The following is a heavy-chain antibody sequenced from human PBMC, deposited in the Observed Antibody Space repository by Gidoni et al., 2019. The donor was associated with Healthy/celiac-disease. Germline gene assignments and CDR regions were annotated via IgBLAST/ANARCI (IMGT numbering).Heavy chain of an antibody. CDR3: AGLAAGGLDY. CDR2: ISSSSSNI. Sequence: EAQLVASGGGLVQPGGPLRLSCAASGSTFSSYSMTWVRQPPGKGLEWVSAISSSSSNIYYADSMKGRFTISRENAKNSLYLQMNGLGAEETAVYYCAGLAAGGLDYWGQGTLVTVSS. CDR1: GSTFSSYS. D-gene: IGHD6-25*01. J-gene: IGHJ4*02. V-gene: IGHV3-21*01.